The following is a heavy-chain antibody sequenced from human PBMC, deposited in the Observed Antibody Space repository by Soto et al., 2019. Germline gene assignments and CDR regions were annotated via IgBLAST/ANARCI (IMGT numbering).Heavy chain of an antibody. D-gene: IGHD2-15*01. Sequence: SETLSLTCTVSGGSISSGSYYWSWIRQPPGKGQEWFGCIYYSGSIYYNPSLKSRVMVSVDTSMNQFSLKLSSVTAADTAVYYCARERGYCSGGSCPVDYWGQGTLVTVSS. CDR2: IYYSGSI. J-gene: IGHJ4*02. CDR3: ARERGYCSGGSCPVDY. CDR1: GGSISSGSYY. V-gene: IGHV4-39*02.